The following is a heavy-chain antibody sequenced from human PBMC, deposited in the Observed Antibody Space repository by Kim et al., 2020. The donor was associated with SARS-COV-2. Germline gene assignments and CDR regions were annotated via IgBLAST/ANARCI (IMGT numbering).Heavy chain of an antibody. CDR1: GFTFSLYY. V-gene: IGHV3-21*04. CDR3: ASHLAHLDDADV. CDR2: ISTGGSYI. J-gene: IGHJ6*01. Sequence: GGSLRLSCETSGFTFSLYYMSWVRQAPGKGLEWVAYISTGGSYIKYVDSVKGRFTISRDDAKKSLFLQMNSLGVDDTAVYYCASHLAHLDDADV.